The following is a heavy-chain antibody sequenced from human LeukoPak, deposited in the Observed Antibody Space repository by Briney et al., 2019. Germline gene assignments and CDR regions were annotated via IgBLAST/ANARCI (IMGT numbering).Heavy chain of an antibody. J-gene: IGHJ4*02. Sequence: PGGSLRLSCSASGFTFSDYAIHWVRQAPWKGLEYVSAISSNGGSTYYADSVKGRFTISRDNSKNTLYLQMSSLRAEDTAVYYCVKAGCSSTRCYGNYWGQGTLVTVSS. CDR3: VKAGCSSTRCYGNY. CDR2: ISSNGGST. D-gene: IGHD2-2*01. CDR1: GFTFSDYA. V-gene: IGHV3-64D*09.